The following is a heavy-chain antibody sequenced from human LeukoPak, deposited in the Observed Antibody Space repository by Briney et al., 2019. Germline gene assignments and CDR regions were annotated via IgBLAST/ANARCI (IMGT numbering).Heavy chain of an antibody. CDR2: IKQDGSEK. Sequence: PGGSLRLSCAASGFTFSSYWMSWVRQAAGKGLEWVAYIKQDGSEKYYVDSVKGRFTISRDNARNSLYLQMNILRAEDTAVYYCARDRAYYDILTGYYFDYWGQGTLVTVSS. CDR3: ARDRAYYDILTGYYFDY. V-gene: IGHV3-7*04. J-gene: IGHJ4*02. D-gene: IGHD3-9*01. CDR1: GFTFSSYW.